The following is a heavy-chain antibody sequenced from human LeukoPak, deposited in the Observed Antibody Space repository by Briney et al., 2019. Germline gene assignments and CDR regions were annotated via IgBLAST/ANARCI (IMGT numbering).Heavy chain of an antibody. D-gene: IGHD6-19*01. CDR3: ARAWIAVANDAFDI. V-gene: IGHV1-18*01. J-gene: IGHJ3*02. Sequence: VASVKVSCKASGYTFTSYGISWVRQAPGQGLEWMGWISAYSGNTNYAQKLQGRVTMTTDTSTSTAYMELRSLRSDDTAVYYCARAWIAVANDAFDIWGQGTMVTVSS. CDR1: GYTFTSYG. CDR2: ISAYSGNT.